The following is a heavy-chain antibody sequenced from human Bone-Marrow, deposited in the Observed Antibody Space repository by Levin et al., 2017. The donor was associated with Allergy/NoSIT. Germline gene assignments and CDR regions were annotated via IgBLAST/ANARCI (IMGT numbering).Heavy chain of an antibody. CDR3: ARYCSTTTCYGAFDI. D-gene: IGHD2-2*01. J-gene: IGHJ3*02. V-gene: IGHV4-4*02. CDR1: GDSISSSDW. CDR2: ISRSGRT. Sequence: SETLSLTCAVSGDSISSSDWWSWVRQPPGKGLEWIGEISRSGRTNYNPSLKSRVTISLDRSKNQFSLRLNSVTAADTAVYYCARYCSTTTCYGAFDIWGQGTMVTVSS.